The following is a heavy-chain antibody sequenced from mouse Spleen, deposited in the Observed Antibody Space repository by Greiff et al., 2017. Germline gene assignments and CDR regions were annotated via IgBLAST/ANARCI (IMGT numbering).Heavy chain of an antibody. Sequence: EVKLMESGGGLVKPGGSLKLSCAASGFTFSDYGMHWVRQAPEKGLEWVAYISSGSSTIYYADTVKGRFTISRDNAKNTLFLQMTSLRSEDTAMYYCANHRYDGVYWGQGTTLTVSS. J-gene: IGHJ2*01. V-gene: IGHV5-17*01. CDR2: ISSGSSTI. CDR1: GFTFSDYG. D-gene: IGHD2-14*01. CDR3: ANHRYDGVY.